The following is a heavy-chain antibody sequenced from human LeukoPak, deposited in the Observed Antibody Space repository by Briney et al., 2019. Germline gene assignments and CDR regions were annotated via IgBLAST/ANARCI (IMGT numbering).Heavy chain of an antibody. CDR3: AKDRTLIAAAGSNTAFDQ. J-gene: IGHJ4*02. CDR1: RFTFNNYA. CDR2: ISYDGSNK. D-gene: IGHD6-13*01. Sequence: GGSLRLSCAAFRFTFNNYAMLWVRQAPGKGLDWVAVISYDGSNKYYADSVRGRFTISRDNSQNTLYLQMSSLRTEDTAVYYCAKDRTLIAAAGSNTAFDQWGQGTLVTVSS. V-gene: IGHV3-30*04.